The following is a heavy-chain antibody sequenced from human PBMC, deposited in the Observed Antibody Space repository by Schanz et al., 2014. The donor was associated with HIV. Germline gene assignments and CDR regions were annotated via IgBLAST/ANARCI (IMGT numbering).Heavy chain of an antibody. CDR1: GFSFSYYG. D-gene: IGHD4-4*01. J-gene: IGHJ4*02. Sequence: QVQLVESGGGVVQPGRSLRLSCAASGFSFSYYGVHWDRQAPGKGLEWVAVIWYDGSITYYADSVKGRFTISRDNSKNTLYLQMNRLRAEDTALYFCANDPELTTITGYFDYWGQGTLVTVSS. CDR2: IWYDGSIT. CDR3: ANDPELTTITGYFDY. V-gene: IGHV3-33*06.